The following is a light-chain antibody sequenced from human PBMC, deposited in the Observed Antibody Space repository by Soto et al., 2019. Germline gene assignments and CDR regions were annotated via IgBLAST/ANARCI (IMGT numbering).Light chain of an antibody. CDR3: CSYAGSGTVV. CDR1: SSVIRNYNP. J-gene: IGLJ1*01. CDR2: EDS. V-gene: IGLV2-23*01. Sequence: QSVLTQPASVSGSPGQSITISCSGTSSVIRNYNPCSWYQHPPGKAPKLIIYEDSKRPSGVSDRFSGSMSGNTASLTISGRPGEYEIDYYCCSYAGSGTVVFGTGTKVTVL.